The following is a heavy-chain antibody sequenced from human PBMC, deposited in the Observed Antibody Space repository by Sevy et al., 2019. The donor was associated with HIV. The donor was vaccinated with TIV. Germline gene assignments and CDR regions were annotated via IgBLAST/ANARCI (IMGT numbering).Heavy chain of an antibody. Sequence: ASVKVSCKVSGYTLTELSMHWVRQAPGKGLEWMGGFDPEDGETNYAKKFQGRVTMTEDTSTDTAYMELSSLRSGDTAVYYCATASGQWRLRGAFDIWGQGTMVTVSS. V-gene: IGHV1-24*01. CDR3: ATASGQWRLRGAFDI. CDR1: GYTLTELS. D-gene: IGHD6-19*01. CDR2: FDPEDGET. J-gene: IGHJ3*02.